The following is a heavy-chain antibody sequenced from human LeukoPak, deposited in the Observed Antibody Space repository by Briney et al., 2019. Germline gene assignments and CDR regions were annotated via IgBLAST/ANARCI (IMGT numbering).Heavy chain of an antibody. CDR2: IRSKANSYAT. CDR1: GFTFSGSA. V-gene: IGHV3-73*01. Sequence: GGPLRLSCAASGFTFSGSAMHWVRQASGKGLEWVGRIRSKANSYATAYAASVKGRFTISRDDSKNTAYLQMNSLKTEDTAVYYCTRLQTAVAGKVTYWGQGTLVTVSS. CDR3: TRLQTAVAGKVTY. J-gene: IGHJ4*02. D-gene: IGHD6-19*01.